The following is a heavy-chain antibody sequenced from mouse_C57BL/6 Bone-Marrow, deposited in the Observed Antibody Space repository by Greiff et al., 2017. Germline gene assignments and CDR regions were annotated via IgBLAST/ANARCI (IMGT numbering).Heavy chain of an antibody. Sequence: EVKLVESEGGLVQPGSSMKLSCTASGFTFSDYYMAWVRQVPEKGLEWVANINYDGSSTYYLDSLKSRFIISRDNAKNILYLQMSSLKSEDTATYYCARDGKCAMDYWGQGTSVTVSS. V-gene: IGHV5-16*01. J-gene: IGHJ4*01. CDR3: ARDGKCAMDY. CDR2: INYDGSST. D-gene: IGHD1-1*01. CDR1: GFTFSDYY.